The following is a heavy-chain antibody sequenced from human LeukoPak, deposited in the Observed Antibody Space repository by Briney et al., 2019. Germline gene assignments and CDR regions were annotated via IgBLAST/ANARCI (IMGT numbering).Heavy chain of an antibody. J-gene: IGHJ3*02. Sequence: PGTSLRLSCAASAFSFSSYGMHWVRQAPGKGPEWVALIWYDGSNRYYGGSVKGRFTISRDNSKNTLYLQMNSLRAEDTALYYCARRADDAFDIWGEGTMVTVSS. CDR2: IWYDGSNR. V-gene: IGHV3-33*01. CDR1: AFSFSSYG. CDR3: ARRADDAFDI.